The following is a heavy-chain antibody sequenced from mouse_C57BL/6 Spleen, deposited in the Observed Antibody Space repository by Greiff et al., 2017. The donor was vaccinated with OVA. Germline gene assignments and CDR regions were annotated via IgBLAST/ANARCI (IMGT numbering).Heavy chain of an antibody. J-gene: IGHJ2*01. D-gene: IGHD2-4*01. Sequence: DVMLVESGGGLVQPGGSMKLSCVASGFTFSNYWMNWVRQSPEKGLEWVAQIRLKSDNYATHYAESVKGRFTISRDDSKSSVYLQMNNLRAEDTGIYYCTGGYYDYDDYWGQGTTLTVSS. CDR3: TGGYYDYDDY. CDR2: IRLKSDNYAT. V-gene: IGHV6-3*01. CDR1: GFTFSNYW.